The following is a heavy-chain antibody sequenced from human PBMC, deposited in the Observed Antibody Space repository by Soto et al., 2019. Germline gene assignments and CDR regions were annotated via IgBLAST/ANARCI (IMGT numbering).Heavy chain of an antibody. CDR3: ARDRHNNFFDP. CDR2: IYSGIT. CDR1: GASMSSGGYY. J-gene: IGHJ5*02. Sequence: QVQLQESGPGLVKPSQTLSLTCTVSGASMSSGGYYWTWIRQSPGKGLEWIGYIYSGITYYNPSLESRVAISLDTSRSQFSLTLHSVTAADTAIYYCARDRHNNFFDPWGQGTLVTVSS. D-gene: IGHD6-6*01. V-gene: IGHV4-31*03.